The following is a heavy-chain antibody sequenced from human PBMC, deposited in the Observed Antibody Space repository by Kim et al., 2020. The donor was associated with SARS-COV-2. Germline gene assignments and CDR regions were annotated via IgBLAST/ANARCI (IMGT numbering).Heavy chain of an antibody. CDR2: IYHSGST. J-gene: IGHJ5*02. CDR1: GGSISSGGYS. Sequence: SETLSLTCAVSGGSISSGGYSWSWIRQPPGKGLEWIGYIYHSGSTYYNPSLKSRVTISVDRSKNQFSLKLSSVTAADTAVYYCARDYRYCSSTSCYIWFDPWGQGTLVTVSS. V-gene: IGHV4-30-2*01. CDR3: ARDYRYCSSTSCYIWFDP. D-gene: IGHD2-2*02.